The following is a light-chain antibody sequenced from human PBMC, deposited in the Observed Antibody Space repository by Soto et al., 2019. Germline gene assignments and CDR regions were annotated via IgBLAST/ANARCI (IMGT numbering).Light chain of an antibody. CDR1: QNVNTY. Sequence: EIVMTQSPATLSVSPGERATLSCKASQNVNTYIAWYQHKPGQAPRLLMYDSSNRATALPPRFSGSGSGTDFTFTISSLEPEDSGVYYCQQRINWPLTFGGGTKVDIK. CDR3: QQRINWPLT. V-gene: IGKV3-11*01. CDR2: DSS. J-gene: IGKJ4*01.